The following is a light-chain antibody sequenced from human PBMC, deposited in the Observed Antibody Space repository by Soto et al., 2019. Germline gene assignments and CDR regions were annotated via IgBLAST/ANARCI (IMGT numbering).Light chain of an antibody. Sequence: QSVLTQPPSASGTPGQRVTISCSGSSSNIGSNYVSWYQQVPGTAPKLLIYKNNERPSEVPDRFSGSKSGTSASLAISGLRSEDEAEYHCAAWDDRLRDQEFGGGTKLTVL. J-gene: IGLJ3*02. CDR3: AAWDDRLRDQE. CDR2: KNN. CDR1: SSNIGSNY. V-gene: IGLV1-47*01.